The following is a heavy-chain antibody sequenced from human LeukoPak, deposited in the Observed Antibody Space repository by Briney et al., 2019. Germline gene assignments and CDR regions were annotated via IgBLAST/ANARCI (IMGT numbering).Heavy chain of an antibody. D-gene: IGHD7-27*01. CDR2: ISPSSGGT. J-gene: IGHJ4*02. V-gene: IGHV1-2*02. Sequence: ASVKVSCKASGYTFTDYYVHWVRQAPGQGLEWMGWISPSSGGTNYAQKFQGRVTMTRDTSISTAYMELSSLRSDGTAVYYCARGWGFGSIDYWGQGTLVTVSS. CDR3: ARGWGFGSIDY. CDR1: GYTFTDYY.